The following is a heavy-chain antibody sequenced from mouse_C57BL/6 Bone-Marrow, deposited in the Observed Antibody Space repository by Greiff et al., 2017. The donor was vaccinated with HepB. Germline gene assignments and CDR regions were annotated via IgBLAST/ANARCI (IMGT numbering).Heavy chain of an antibody. CDR1: GYTFTSYW. CDR3: ARRGGNFYYAMDY. V-gene: IGHV1-55*01. Sequence: QVQLQQPGAELVKPGASVKMSCKASGYTFTSYWITWVKQRPGQGLEWIGDIYPGSGSTNYNEKFKSKATLTVDTSSSTAYMQLSSLTSEDSAVYYCARRGGNFYYAMDYWGQGTSVTVSS. J-gene: IGHJ4*01. CDR2: IYPGSGST.